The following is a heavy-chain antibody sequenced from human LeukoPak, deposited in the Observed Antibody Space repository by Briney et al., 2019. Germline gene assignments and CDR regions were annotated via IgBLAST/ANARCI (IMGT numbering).Heavy chain of an antibody. Sequence: SETLSLTCTVSGGSISSSRYYWAWIRQPPGKGLEWIGSIYYSGSTYYNPSLESRVTISVDTSKNQFSLKLSSVTATDTAVYYCARRLTGTVDYWGQGTLVTVSS. CDR1: GGSISSSRYY. D-gene: IGHD1-14*01. CDR2: IYYSGST. CDR3: ARRLTGTVDY. J-gene: IGHJ4*02. V-gene: IGHV4-39*01.